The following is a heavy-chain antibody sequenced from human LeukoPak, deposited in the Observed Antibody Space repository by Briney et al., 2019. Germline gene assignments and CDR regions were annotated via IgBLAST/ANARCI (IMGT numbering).Heavy chain of an antibody. CDR1: GFTFSSYS. D-gene: IGHD1-26*01. J-gene: IGHJ4*02. CDR3: ARALVGATTFVFFDY. V-gene: IGHV3-21*01. CDR2: ISSSSSYI. Sequence: GGSLRLSCAASGFTFSSYSMNWVRQAPGKGLEWVSSISSSSSYIYYADSVKGRFTISRDNAKNSLYLQTNSLRAEDTAVYYCARALVGATTFVFFDYWGQGTLVTVSS.